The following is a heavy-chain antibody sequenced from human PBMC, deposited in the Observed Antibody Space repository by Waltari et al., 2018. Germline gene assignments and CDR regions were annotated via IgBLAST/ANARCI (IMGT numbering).Heavy chain of an antibody. D-gene: IGHD3-3*01. CDR3: ARVSSYYDFWSSSSYYYYMDV. Sequence: QVQLQQWGAGLLKPSETLSLTCAVYGGSFNDYYWSWIRQPPGQGLEWIGEIYHSGPTNYNPSLKSRVTISVDTSKKLFSLRLTSVTAADTAVYYCARVSSYYDFWSSSSYYYYMDVWDKGTTVTVSS. J-gene: IGHJ6*03. CDR2: IYHSGPT. CDR1: GGSFNDYY. V-gene: IGHV4-34*02.